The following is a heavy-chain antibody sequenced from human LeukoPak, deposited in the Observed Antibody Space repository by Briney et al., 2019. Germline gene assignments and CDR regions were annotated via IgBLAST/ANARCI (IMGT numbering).Heavy chain of an antibody. Sequence: PGGSLRLSCAASGFTFSSYAMSWVRQAPGKGLEWVSAISGSGGSTYYADSVKGRFTISRDNSKNTLYLQMNSLRTEDTALYYCAKVLGSSSWYSLGYWGQGTLVTVSS. V-gene: IGHV3-23*01. CDR1: GFTFSSYA. J-gene: IGHJ4*02. D-gene: IGHD6-13*01. CDR2: ISGSGGST. CDR3: AKVLGSSSWYSLGY.